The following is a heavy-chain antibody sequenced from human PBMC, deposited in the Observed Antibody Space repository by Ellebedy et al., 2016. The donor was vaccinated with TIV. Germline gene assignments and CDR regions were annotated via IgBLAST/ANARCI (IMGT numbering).Heavy chain of an antibody. CDR1: GFTFRDYY. J-gene: IGHJ3*02. D-gene: IGHD2-2*01. CDR3: AGGYDSHGFDI. Sequence: GGSLRLSCAASGFTFRDYYMSWIRQAPGKGLDWVAYFGPSGTIIYNADSVKGRFTISRDNAKNSLYLQMSSLRVEDTAVYYCAGGYDSHGFDIWGQGTMVTVSS. CDR2: FGPSGTII. V-gene: IGHV3-11*01.